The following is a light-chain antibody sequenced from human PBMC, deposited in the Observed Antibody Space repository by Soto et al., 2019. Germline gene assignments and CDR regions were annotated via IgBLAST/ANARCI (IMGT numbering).Light chain of an antibody. J-gene: IGLJ1*01. CDR1: SSDVGGYNY. Sequence: QSALTQPRSVSGSPGQSVTISCTGTSSDVGGYNYVSWYQQHPGKAPKLMIYDVSKRPSGVPDRFSGSNSGNTASLTISGLRAENEDDSYFCSCSCGYSDECVFGAGTKVTVL. V-gene: IGLV2-11*01. CDR2: DVS. CDR3: CSCSCGYSDECV.